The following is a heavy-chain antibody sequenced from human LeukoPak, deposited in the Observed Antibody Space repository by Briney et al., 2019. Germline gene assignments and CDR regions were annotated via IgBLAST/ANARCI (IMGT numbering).Heavy chain of an antibody. V-gene: IGHV4-4*07. D-gene: IGHD3-3*01. CDR3: ARGDVDDFWSGYLYDAFGI. Sequence: SETLSLTCTVSGGSISSYYWSWIRQPAGKGLEWIGRIYTSGSTNYNPSLKSRVTISVDTSKNQFSLKLSSVTAADTAVYYCARGDVDDFWSGYLYDAFGIWGQGTMVTVSS. CDR2: IYTSGST. CDR1: GGSISSYY. J-gene: IGHJ3*02.